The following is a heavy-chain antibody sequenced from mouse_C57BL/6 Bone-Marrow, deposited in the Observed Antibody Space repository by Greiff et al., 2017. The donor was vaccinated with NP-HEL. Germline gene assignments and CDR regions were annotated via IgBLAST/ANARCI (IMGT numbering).Heavy chain of an antibody. J-gene: IGHJ1*03. CDR3: ARAPITTVVADWYFDV. Sequence: DVKLVESGGGLVKPGGSLKLSCAASGFTFSDYGMHWVRQAPEKGLEWVAYISSGSSTIYYADTVKGRFTISSDNAKNTLFLQMTSLRSEDTAMYYCARAPITTVVADWYFDVWGTGTTVTVSS. D-gene: IGHD1-1*01. V-gene: IGHV5-17*01. CDR1: GFTFSDYG. CDR2: ISSGSSTI.